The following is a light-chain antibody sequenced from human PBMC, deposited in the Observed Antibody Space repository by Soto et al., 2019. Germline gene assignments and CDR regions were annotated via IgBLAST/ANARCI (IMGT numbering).Light chain of an antibody. V-gene: IGLV2-14*01. J-gene: IGLJ1*01. CDR3: SSYTSSSTLSV. CDR2: DVS. CDR1: SSDVGGYNY. Sequence: QSALTQPRSVSGSPGQSVTISCTGTSSDVGGYNYVSWYQQHPGKAPKLMIYDVSKRPSGVSNRFSGSKSGNTASLTISGLQAEDEADYYCSSYTSSSTLSVFGTGTKLTVL.